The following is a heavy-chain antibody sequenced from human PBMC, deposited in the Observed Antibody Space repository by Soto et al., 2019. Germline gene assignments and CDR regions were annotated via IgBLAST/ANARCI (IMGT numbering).Heavy chain of an antibody. CDR2: IIPIFGTA. CDR3: AARPDVDKAMVTAYYFDY. D-gene: IGHD5-18*01. J-gene: IGHJ4*02. CDR1: GGTFSSYA. Sequence: QVQLVQSGAEVKKPGSSVKVSCKASGGTFSSYAISWVRQAPGQGLEWMGGIIPIFGTANYAQKFQGRGTITAAECTSTAYMEMSSLRSEDTAVYYCAARPDVDKAMVTAYYFDYWGQGTMVTVSS. V-gene: IGHV1-69*01.